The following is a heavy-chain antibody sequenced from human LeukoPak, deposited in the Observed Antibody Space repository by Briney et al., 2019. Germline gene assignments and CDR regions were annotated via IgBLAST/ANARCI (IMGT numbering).Heavy chain of an antibody. D-gene: IGHD6-13*01. J-gene: IGHJ4*02. CDR1: GYTFTGYY. CDR3: ARDRHRQQLHFDY. Sequence: ASVKVSCKASGYTFTGYYMHWVRQAPGQGLEWMGWINPNSGGTNYAQKFQGRVTMTRDTSISTAYMGLSRLRSDDTAVYYCARDRHRQQLHFDYWGQGALVTVSS. CDR2: INPNSGGT. V-gene: IGHV1-2*02.